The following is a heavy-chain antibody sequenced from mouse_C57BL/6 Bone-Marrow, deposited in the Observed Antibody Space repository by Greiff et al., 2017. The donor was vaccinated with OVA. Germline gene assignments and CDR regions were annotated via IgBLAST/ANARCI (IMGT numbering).Heavy chain of an antibody. D-gene: IGHD1-1*01. J-gene: IGHJ2*01. Sequence: QVQLQQSGPELVKPGASVKISCKASGYAFSSSWMNWVKQRPGKGLEWIGRIYPGDGDTNYNGKFKGKATLTADKSSSTAYMQLSSLTSEYSAVYFCARDYYGSSYVDYWGQGTTLTVSS. CDR3: ARDYYGSSYVDY. CDR1: GYAFSSSW. V-gene: IGHV1-82*01. CDR2: IYPGDGDT.